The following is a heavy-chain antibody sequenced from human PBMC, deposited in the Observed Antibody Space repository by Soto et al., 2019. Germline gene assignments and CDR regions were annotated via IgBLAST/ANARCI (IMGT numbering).Heavy chain of an antibody. Sequence: QVQLVQSGAEVKTPGSSVKVSCKASGGTFSSYTISWVRQAPGQGLEWMGRIIPILGIAKYAQKFQGRVTSTADKSTSTAYMELSSLRSEDTALYYCASWGIHCSGGSCHASTNCFDPGGQGTLVTVSS. CDR2: IIPILGIA. CDR1: GGTFSSYT. V-gene: IGHV1-69*02. D-gene: IGHD2-15*01. CDR3: ASWGIHCSGGSCHASTNCFDP. J-gene: IGHJ5*02.